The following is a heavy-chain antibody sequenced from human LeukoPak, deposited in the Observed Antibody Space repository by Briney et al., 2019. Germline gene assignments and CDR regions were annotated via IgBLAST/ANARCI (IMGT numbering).Heavy chain of an antibody. V-gene: IGHV3-23*01. CDR3: AKDRDYYGSGAAFDI. J-gene: IGHJ3*02. Sequence: PGGSLRLSCAASGFTFSSYAMSWVRQAPGKGLEWVSAISGSGGSTHYADSVKGRFTISRDNSKNTLYLQMNSLRAEDTAVYYCAKDRDYYGSGAAFDIWGQGTMVTVSS. CDR1: GFTFSSYA. D-gene: IGHD3-10*01. CDR2: ISGSGGST.